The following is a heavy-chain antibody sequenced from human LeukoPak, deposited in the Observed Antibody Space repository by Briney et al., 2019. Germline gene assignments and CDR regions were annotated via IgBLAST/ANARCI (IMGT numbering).Heavy chain of an antibody. D-gene: IGHD3-9*01. Sequence: ASVKVSCKASGYTFTSYGISWARQAPGQGLERMGWISAYNGNTNYAQKLQGRVTMTTDTSTSTAYMELRSLRSDDTAVYYCAREPWYYDILTGSTGVWYFDYWGQGTLVTVSS. CDR3: AREPWYYDILTGSTGVWYFDY. V-gene: IGHV1-18*01. J-gene: IGHJ4*02. CDR1: GYTFTSYG. CDR2: ISAYNGNT.